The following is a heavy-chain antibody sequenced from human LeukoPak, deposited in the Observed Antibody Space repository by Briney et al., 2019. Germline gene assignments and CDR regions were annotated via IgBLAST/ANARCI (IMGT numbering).Heavy chain of an antibody. CDR1: GYTFASYG. Sequence: ASVKVSCKASGYTFASYGISWVRQAPGQGLEWMGWISAYNGNTNYAQKLQGRVTMTTDTSTSTAYMELRSLRSDDTAVYYCARRKSSGWEGDYWGQGTLVTVSS. J-gene: IGHJ4*02. V-gene: IGHV1-18*01. CDR3: ARRKSSGWEGDY. D-gene: IGHD6-19*01. CDR2: ISAYNGNT.